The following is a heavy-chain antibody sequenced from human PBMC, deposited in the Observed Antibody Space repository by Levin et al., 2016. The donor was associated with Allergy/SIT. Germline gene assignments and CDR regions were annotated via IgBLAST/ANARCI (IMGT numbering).Heavy chain of an antibody. CDR3: ARGDTTMLTEDS. D-gene: IGHD5-18*01. Sequence: WIRQPPGKGLEWIGSIYYSGSTYYNPSLKSRVTISVDTSKSRFSLRLSSVTAADTAVYYCARGDTTMLTEDSWGQGTLVTVSS. J-gene: IGHJ4*02. CDR2: IYYSGST. V-gene: IGHV4-39*01.